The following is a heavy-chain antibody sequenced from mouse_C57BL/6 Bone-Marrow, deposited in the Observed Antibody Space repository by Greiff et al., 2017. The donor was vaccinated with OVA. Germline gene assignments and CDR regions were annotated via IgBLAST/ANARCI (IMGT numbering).Heavy chain of an antibody. CDR1: GFTFSSYA. V-gene: IGHV5-4*01. D-gene: IGHD1-1*01. Sequence: EVQVVESGGGLVKPGGSLKLSCAASGFTFSSYAMSWVRQTPEKRLEWVATISDGGSYTYYPDNVKGRFTISRDNAKNNLYLQMSHLKSEDTAMYYCARSSYYYGSSYWWYVDVWGTGTTVTVSS. CDR3: ARSSYYYGSSYWWYVDV. J-gene: IGHJ1*03. CDR2: ISDGGSYT.